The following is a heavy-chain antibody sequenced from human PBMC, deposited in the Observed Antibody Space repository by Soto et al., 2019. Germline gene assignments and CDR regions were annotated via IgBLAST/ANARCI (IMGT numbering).Heavy chain of an antibody. CDR1: GYTFTGYY. Sequence: GASVKVSCKASGYTFTGYYMHWVRQAPGQGLEWMGRTNPNSGGTNYAQKFQGRVTMTRDTSISTAYMELSRLRSDDTAVYYCAREYYYDSSGYSLRWFDPWGQGTLVTVSS. V-gene: IGHV1-2*06. CDR3: AREYYYDSSGYSLRWFDP. CDR2: TNPNSGGT. J-gene: IGHJ5*02. D-gene: IGHD3-22*01.